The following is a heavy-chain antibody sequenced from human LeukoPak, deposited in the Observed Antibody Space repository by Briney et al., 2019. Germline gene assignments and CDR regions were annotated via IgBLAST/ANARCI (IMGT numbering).Heavy chain of an antibody. CDR2: INHSGGT. Sequence: SETLSLTCAVYGGSFSGYYWSWIRQPPGKGLEWIGEINHSGGTNYNPSLKSRVTISVDTSKNQFSLKLSSVTAADTAVYYCARDGGRYFDYWGQGTLVTVSS. CDR1: GGSFSGYY. J-gene: IGHJ4*02. CDR3: ARDGGRYFDY. V-gene: IGHV4-34*01. D-gene: IGHD3-16*01.